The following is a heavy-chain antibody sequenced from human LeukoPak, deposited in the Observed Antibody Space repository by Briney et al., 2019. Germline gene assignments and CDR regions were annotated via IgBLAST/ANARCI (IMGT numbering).Heavy chain of an antibody. D-gene: IGHD1-7*01. J-gene: IGHJ4*02. CDR3: AREARGNYAPGLDY. Sequence: GGSLRLSCAASGFTFSTYWMGWVRQAPGKGLEWVANIKRDGSEKYYMDSVKGRFTISRDNAKNSLYLRMNSLRAEDTAIYYCAREARGNYAPGLDYWGQGTLVTVSS. CDR1: GFTFSTYW. V-gene: IGHV3-7*01. CDR2: IKRDGSEK.